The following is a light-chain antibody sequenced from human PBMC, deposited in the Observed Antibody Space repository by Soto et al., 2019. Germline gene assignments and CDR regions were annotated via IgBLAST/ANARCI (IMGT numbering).Light chain of an antibody. CDR2: GAY. CDR3: KQYGSSPWT. CDR1: QSVSSY. Sequence: EIVLTQSPGTLSLSPGERATLSCRASQSVSSYLAWYQQKPGQAPRLLIYGAYSRATGIPDRFSGSGSGTDFTLTISRLEPEDFAVYYCKQYGSSPWTFGQGTKVDNK. V-gene: IGKV3-20*01. J-gene: IGKJ1*01.